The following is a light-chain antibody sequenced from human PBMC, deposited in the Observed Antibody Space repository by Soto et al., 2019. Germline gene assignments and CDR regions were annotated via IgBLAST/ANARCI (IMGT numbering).Light chain of an antibody. CDR1: SSNIGSNT. J-gene: IGLJ2*01. V-gene: IGLV1-44*01. CDR3: AAWDDSLNGPV. CDR2: SNN. Sequence: QSVLTQPPSASGTPGQRVTISCSGSSSNIGSNTVNWYQQLPGTAPKLLIYSNNQRPSGVPDRFSGSKCGTSASRAISGLQSEDGADYYCAAWDDSLNGPVFGGGTKLTVL.